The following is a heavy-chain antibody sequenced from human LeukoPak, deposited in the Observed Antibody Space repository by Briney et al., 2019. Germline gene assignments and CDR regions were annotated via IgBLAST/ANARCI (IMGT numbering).Heavy chain of an antibody. CDR3: ARSRIAAAGPLR. Sequence: SETLSLTCTVSGGSISSYYWSWIRQPPGKGLEWIGYIYYSGSTNYNPSLKSRVTISVDTSKNQFSLKLSSVTAADTAVYYCARSRIAAAGPLRWGQGTLVTVSS. D-gene: IGHD6-13*01. V-gene: IGHV4-59*08. J-gene: IGHJ4*02. CDR2: IYYSGST. CDR1: GGSISSYY.